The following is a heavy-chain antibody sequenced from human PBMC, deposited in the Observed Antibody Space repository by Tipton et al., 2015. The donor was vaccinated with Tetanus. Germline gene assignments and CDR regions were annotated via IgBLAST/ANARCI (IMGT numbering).Heavy chain of an antibody. CDR1: GFTFSSYW. J-gene: IGHJ4*02. Sequence: SLRLSCAASGFTFSSYWMSWVRQAPGKGLEWVANIKQDGSEKYYVDSVKGRFTISRDNAKNSLYLQMNSLRAEDTAVYYCARDVNFGYNYVDYWGQGTLVTVSS. V-gene: IGHV3-7*01. D-gene: IGHD5-24*01. CDR2: IKQDGSEK. CDR3: ARDVNFGYNYVDY.